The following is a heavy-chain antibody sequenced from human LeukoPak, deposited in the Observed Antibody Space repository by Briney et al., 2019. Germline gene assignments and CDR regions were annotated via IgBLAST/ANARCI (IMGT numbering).Heavy chain of an antibody. CDR1: GFTFTSSA. CDR3: AEDLGGQDY. V-gene: IGHV1-58*01. D-gene: IGHD4-23*01. J-gene: IGHJ4*02. CDR2: IVVGSGDT. Sequence: SVKVSCKASGFTFTSSAVQWVRQARGQRPEWIGQIVVGSGDTNYAQNFHERVTITRDMSTSTAYMDMSSLTSEDTAVYFCAEDLGGQDYWGQGTLVTVSS.